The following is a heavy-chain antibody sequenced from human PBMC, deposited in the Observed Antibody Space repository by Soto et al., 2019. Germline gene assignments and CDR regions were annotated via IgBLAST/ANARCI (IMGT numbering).Heavy chain of an antibody. J-gene: IGHJ5*02. V-gene: IGHV4-39*01. CDR3: ASPYLDFWSGLNWFDP. Sequence: SETLSLTCAVSGGSISSGDYSWGWIRQPPGKGLEWIGSIYYSGSTYYNPSLKSRVTISVDTSKNQFSLKLSSVTAADTALYYCASPYLDFWSGLNWFDPWGQGTLVTVSS. CDR2: IYYSGST. CDR1: GGSISSGDYS. D-gene: IGHD3-3*01.